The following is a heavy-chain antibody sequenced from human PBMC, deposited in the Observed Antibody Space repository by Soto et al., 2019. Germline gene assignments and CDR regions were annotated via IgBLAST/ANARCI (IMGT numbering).Heavy chain of an antibody. D-gene: IGHD3-10*01. V-gene: IGHV3-48*01. J-gene: IGHJ4*02. Sequence: EVQLVESGGGLVQPGGSLRLSCAASGFTFSSYSMNWVRQAPGKGLEWVSYISSSSSTIYYADSVKGRFTISRDNAKNSLYLQRNSLRAEDTAVYYCARDRASNAGDYWGQGTLVTVSS. CDR2: ISSSSSTI. CDR1: GFTFSSYS. CDR3: ARDRASNAGDY.